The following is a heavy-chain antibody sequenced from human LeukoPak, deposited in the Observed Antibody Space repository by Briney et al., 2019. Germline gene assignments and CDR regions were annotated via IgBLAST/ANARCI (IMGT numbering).Heavy chain of an antibody. V-gene: IGHV1-2*02. J-gene: IGHJ4*02. CDR2: INPNSGGT. CDR1: GYTFTGYY. Sequence: GASVKVSCKASGYTFTGYYMHWVRQAPGQGLEWMGWINPNSGGTDYAQKFLDRVTMSRDTSISTAYMELTRLRSDDTAVYYCARGHDYGDYGTEDYFDYWGQGTMVTVSS. D-gene: IGHD4-17*01. CDR3: ARGHDYGDYGTEDYFDY.